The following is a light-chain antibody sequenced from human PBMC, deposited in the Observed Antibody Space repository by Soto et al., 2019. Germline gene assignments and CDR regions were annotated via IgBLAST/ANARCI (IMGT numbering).Light chain of an antibody. CDR2: GAS. CDR3: QQYGRSFT. Sequence: EIVLTQSPGTLSLSPGERATLSCTASQSVSATYLAWYQQKPGQAPRLLIYGASSRATGIPDRFSGSGSGIDFTLTISRLETEDFAVYYCQQYGRSFTFGGGTKVEIK. J-gene: IGKJ4*01. CDR1: QSVSATY. V-gene: IGKV3-20*01.